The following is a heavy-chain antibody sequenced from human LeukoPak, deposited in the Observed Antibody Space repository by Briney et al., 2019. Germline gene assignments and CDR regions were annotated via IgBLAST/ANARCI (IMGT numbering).Heavy chain of an antibody. CDR3: ARAGPGLRKSGYFDY. D-gene: IGHD3-10*01. Sequence: SVKVSCKASGGTFSSYAISWVRQAPGQGLEWMGGIIPIFGTANYAQKFQGRVTITADESTSTAYMELRSLTSDDTAVYYCARAGPGLRKSGYFDYWGQGTLVTVSS. CDR2: IIPIFGTA. J-gene: IGHJ4*02. CDR1: GGTFSSYA. V-gene: IGHV1-69*01.